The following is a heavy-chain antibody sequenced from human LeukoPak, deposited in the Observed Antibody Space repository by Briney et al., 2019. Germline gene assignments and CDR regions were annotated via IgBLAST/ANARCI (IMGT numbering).Heavy chain of an antibody. V-gene: IGHV3-11*04. CDR1: GFTFSDYY. CDR3: AKVAFTMVRGVIYFDY. CDR2: ISSSGSTI. Sequence: GGSLRLSCAASGFTFSDYYMSWIRQAPGKGLEWVSYISSSGSTIYYADPVKGRFTISRDNAKNSLYLQMNSLRAEDTAVYYCAKVAFTMVRGVIYFDYWGQGTLVTVSS. D-gene: IGHD3-10*01. J-gene: IGHJ4*02.